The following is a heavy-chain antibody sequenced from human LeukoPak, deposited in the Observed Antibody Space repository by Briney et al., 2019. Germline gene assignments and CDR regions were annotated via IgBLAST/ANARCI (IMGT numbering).Heavy chain of an antibody. CDR3: ARNNGMDV. CDR1: GFALSSHW. CDR2: VDRDGSET. J-gene: IGHJ6*02. V-gene: IGHV3-7*03. Sequence: GGSLRLSCAASGFALSSHWMTWVRQVPGKGPEWVANVDRDGSETYYLDSVKGRFTISKDNAKNSLYLQMNSLRAEDTALYHCARNNGMDVWGQGTTVIVSS.